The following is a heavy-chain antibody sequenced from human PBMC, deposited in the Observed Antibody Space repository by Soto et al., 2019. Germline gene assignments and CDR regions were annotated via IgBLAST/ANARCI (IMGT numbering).Heavy chain of an antibody. V-gene: IGHV3-23*01. D-gene: IGHD3-3*01. Sequence: EVQLLESGGGLVQPGGSLRLSCAASGFIFSSYAMSWVRQAPGKGLEWVSHITGSVRSTYYADSVKGRFTISRDNSKNTLYLQMNSLRAEDTAVYYCASHYDFWSGYYNYWGQGTLVTVSS. CDR1: GFIFSSYA. J-gene: IGHJ4*02. CDR2: ITGSVRST. CDR3: ASHYDFWSGYYNY.